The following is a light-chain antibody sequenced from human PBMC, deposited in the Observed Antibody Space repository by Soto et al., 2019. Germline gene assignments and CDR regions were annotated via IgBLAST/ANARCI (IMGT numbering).Light chain of an antibody. CDR1: QSISSW. V-gene: IGKV1-33*01. Sequence: DIKMTHSPSTLSATVGDRVTITCRASQSISSWLAWYQQKLGKAPKLLIYDASNLETGVPSRFSGSGSGTDFTFTISSLQPEDIATYYCQQYDILPLTFGGGTKVDVK. CDR2: DAS. CDR3: QQYDILPLT. J-gene: IGKJ4*01.